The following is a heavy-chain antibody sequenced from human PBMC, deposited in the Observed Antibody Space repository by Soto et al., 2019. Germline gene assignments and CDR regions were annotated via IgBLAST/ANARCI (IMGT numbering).Heavy chain of an antibody. CDR2: IYYSGST. Sequence: SEALSLTCILSAPSASIRTHYWTWIRQPPGKGLEWIGYIYYSGSTNYTPSLKSRLSISVDASKKQFYLKLTSVTPEDTAVYYCARDWAGTTDSWGQGTMVTVSS. CDR1: APSASIRTHY. D-gene: IGHD1-1*01. J-gene: IGHJ4*02. V-gene: IGHV4-61*01. CDR3: ARDWAGTTDS.